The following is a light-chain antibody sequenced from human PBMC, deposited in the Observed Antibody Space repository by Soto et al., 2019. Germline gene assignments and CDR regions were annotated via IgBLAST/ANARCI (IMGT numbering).Light chain of an antibody. J-gene: IGLJ3*02. V-gene: IGLV2-14*01. CDR3: TSYTSRSTWV. Sequence: QSALTQPASGSGSPGQSITISCIGSSTDVGGYNYVSWYQQHPGKAPKLLIYEVTRRASGVSNRFSGSKSGNTASLAISGLQDEYEAEYYCTSYTSRSTWVFGGGTKLTVL. CDR1: STDVGGYNY. CDR2: EVT.